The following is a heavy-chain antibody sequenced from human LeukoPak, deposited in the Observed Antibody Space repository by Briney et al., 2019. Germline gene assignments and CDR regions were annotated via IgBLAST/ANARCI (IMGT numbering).Heavy chain of an antibody. CDR3: ARERGIYIVVVPAANLGAFDI. Sequence: PSETLSLTCAVSGYSISSGYYWGWIRQPPGKGLEWIGSIYHSGSTYYSPSLKSRVTISVDTSKNQFSLKLSSVTAADTAVYYCARERGIYIVVVPAANLGAFDIWGQGTMVTVSS. V-gene: IGHV4-38-2*02. CDR1: GYSISSGYY. D-gene: IGHD2-2*01. J-gene: IGHJ3*02. CDR2: IYHSGST.